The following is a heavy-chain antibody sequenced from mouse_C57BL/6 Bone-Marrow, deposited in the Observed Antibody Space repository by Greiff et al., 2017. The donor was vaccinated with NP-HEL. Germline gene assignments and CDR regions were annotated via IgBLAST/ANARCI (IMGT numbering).Heavy chain of an antibody. Sequence: VQLKESGAELVRPGASVKLSCTASGFNIKDDYMHWVKQRPEQGLEWIGWIDPENGDTEYASKFQGKATITADTSSNTAYLQLSSLTSEDTAVYYCTLGSGYTYWGQGTLVTVSA. V-gene: IGHV14-4*01. CDR1: GFNIKDDY. D-gene: IGHD3-2*02. CDR2: IDPENGDT. J-gene: IGHJ3*01. CDR3: TLGSGYTY.